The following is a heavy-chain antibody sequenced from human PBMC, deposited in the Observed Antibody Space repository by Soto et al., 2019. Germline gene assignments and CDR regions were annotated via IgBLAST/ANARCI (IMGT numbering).Heavy chain of an antibody. J-gene: IGHJ4*02. CDR1: GGTFSSYV. D-gene: IGHD6-13*01. V-gene: IGHV1-69*01. CDR2: IIPMFGTG. CDR3: ARSMAAAGSFDS. Sequence: QEQLVQSGAEVKKPGSSVKVSCKASGGTFSSYVITWVRQAPGQGLEWMGGIIPMFGTGNYAQKFQGRITITADDPTSTAHMELSSLRSEDTAIYYCARSMAAAGSFDSWGQGTLVTVSS.